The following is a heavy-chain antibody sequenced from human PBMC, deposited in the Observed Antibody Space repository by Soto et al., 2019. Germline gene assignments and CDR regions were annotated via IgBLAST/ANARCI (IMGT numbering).Heavy chain of an antibody. J-gene: IGHJ4*02. CDR1: GASISTYH. V-gene: IGHV4-59*01. Sequence: VQLQVSGPGLVKPSETLSLTCTVSGASISTYHWTWIRQTPGKGLEWIGHIYNGATTDYNPSLKSRRTILIDTTRNQFSLTVTSVTAADTAVYFCARAKTGSYHSPFDYWGPGARVTVSA. D-gene: IGHD1-26*01. CDR3: ARAKTGSYHSPFDY. CDR2: IYNGATT.